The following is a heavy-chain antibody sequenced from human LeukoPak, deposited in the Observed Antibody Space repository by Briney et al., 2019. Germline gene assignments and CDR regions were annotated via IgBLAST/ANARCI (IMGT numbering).Heavy chain of an antibody. CDR3: ARAPLSGTYYTDAFDI. J-gene: IGHJ3*02. CDR2: IHATGNT. D-gene: IGHD1-26*01. V-gene: IGHV4-4*07. Sequence: SETLSLTCTVSGGSISSNYWSWIRQPAGKGLEWIGRIHATGNTRSNPSLKSRITMSIDTSKNQFSLELSSVTAADTAVYFCARAPLSGTYYTDAFDIWGQGTMVTVSS. CDR1: GGSISSNY.